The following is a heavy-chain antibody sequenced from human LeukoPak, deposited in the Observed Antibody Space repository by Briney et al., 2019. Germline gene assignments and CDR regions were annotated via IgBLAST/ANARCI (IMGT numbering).Heavy chain of an antibody. D-gene: IGHD4/OR15-4a*01. J-gene: IGHJ3*02. Sequence: TSETLSLTCAVYGGSFSGYYWSWIRQPPGKWLEWIGEINHSRSTNYNPSLKSRVTISVDTSKNQFSLKLSSVTAADTAVYYCVGTLTMDAFDIWGQGTMVTVSS. CDR1: GGSFSGYY. CDR2: INHSRST. V-gene: IGHV4-34*01. CDR3: VGTLTMDAFDI.